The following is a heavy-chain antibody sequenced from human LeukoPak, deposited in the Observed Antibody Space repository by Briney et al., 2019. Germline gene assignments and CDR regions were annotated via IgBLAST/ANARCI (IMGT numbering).Heavy chain of an antibody. J-gene: IGHJ4*02. CDR2: ISYDGSNK. CDR1: GFTFSSYA. D-gene: IGHD3-10*01. CDR3: ARVNSITMVRGVHDY. V-gene: IGHV3-30*04. Sequence: GGSLRLSCAASGFTFSSYAMHWVRQAPGKGLEWVAVISYDGSNKYYADSVKGRFTISRDNSKNTLYLQMNSLRAEDTAVYYCARVNSITMVRGVHDYWGQGTLVTVSS.